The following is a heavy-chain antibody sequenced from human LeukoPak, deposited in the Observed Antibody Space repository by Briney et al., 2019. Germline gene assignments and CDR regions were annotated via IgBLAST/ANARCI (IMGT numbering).Heavy chain of an antibody. CDR3: AKLVATTYYFDY. D-gene: IGHD5-12*01. CDR2: ISGSGGST. J-gene: IGHJ4*02. CDR1: GFTFSSYA. Sequence: GGSLRLSCAASGFTFSSYAMSWVRQAPGKGLGWVSAISGSGGSTYYADSVKGRFTISRDNSKNTLYLQMNSLRAEDTAVYHCAKLVATTYYFDYWGQGTLVTVSS. V-gene: IGHV3-23*01.